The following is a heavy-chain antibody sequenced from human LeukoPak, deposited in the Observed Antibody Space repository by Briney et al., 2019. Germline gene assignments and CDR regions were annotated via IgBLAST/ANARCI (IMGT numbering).Heavy chain of an antibody. J-gene: IGHJ4*02. CDR2: ISAYNGNT. V-gene: IGHV1-18*01. Sequence: GASVKVSCKASGYTFTSYGISWVRQAPGQGLEWMGWISAYNGNTHDAQKLQGRVTMTTDTSTSTVYMELRSLRSDDTAVYYCARGSPPRRNYDSRGYYSYYFDYWGQGTLVTVSS. CDR1: GYTFTSYG. CDR3: ARGSPPRRNYDSRGYYSYYFDY. D-gene: IGHD3-22*01.